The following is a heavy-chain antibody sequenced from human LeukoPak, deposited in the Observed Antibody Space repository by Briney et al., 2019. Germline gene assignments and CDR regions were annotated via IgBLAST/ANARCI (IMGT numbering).Heavy chain of an antibody. Sequence: PSETLSLTCTVSGGSISSNDYYWSWIRQHPGKGLECIGYIFYSGSTHYHPSLKSRVTISVDRSENQFSLRLTSVTAADTAVYYCARTPRPASAAVGNNWFDPWGPGTLVTVSS. CDR1: GGSISSNDYY. CDR3: ARTPRPASAAVGNNWFDP. CDR2: IFYSGST. V-gene: IGHV4-31*03. D-gene: IGHD6-13*01. J-gene: IGHJ5*02.